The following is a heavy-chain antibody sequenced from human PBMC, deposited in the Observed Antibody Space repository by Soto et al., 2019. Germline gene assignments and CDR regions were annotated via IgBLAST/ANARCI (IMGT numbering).Heavy chain of an antibody. Sequence: GGSLRLSCTASGFTFGDYAMSWFRQAPGKGLEWVGFIRSKAYGGTTEYAASVKGRFTISRDDSKSIAYLQMNSLKTEDTAVYYCTRDWVTTFPKYYFDYWGQGTRVTVSS. CDR3: TRDWVTTFPKYYFDY. J-gene: IGHJ4*02. CDR1: GFTFGDYA. CDR2: IRSKAYGGTT. V-gene: IGHV3-49*03. D-gene: IGHD4-17*01.